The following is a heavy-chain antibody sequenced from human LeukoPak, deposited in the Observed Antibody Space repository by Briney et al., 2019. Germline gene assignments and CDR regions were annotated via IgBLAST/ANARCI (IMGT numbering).Heavy chain of an antibody. Sequence: SETLSLTCAVSGGSISSNNWWGWVRQPPGKGLEWIGEIYHSGSPNYNPSLKSRVTISVDKSKNQFSLKLSSVTAADTAVYYCAREVVRGVTNWFDPWGQGTLVTVSS. D-gene: IGHD3-10*01. CDR1: GGSISSNNW. CDR3: AREVVRGVTNWFDP. V-gene: IGHV4-4*02. J-gene: IGHJ5*02. CDR2: IYHSGSP.